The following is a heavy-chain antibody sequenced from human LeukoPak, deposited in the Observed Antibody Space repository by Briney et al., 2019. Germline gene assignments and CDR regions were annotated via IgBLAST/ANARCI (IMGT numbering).Heavy chain of an antibody. CDR3: ARGGDYGDLRYFDY. J-gene: IGHJ4*02. Sequence: SETLSLTCSVSGGSISGSGYYWAWIRQPPGKGLEWIGSIYYTGSTHYNSSLKSRVTMSVDTSKNQFSLKLNSVTAADTAVYYCARGGDYGDLRYFDYWGQGTLVTVSS. CDR1: GGSISGSGYY. CDR2: IYYTGST. D-gene: IGHD4-17*01. V-gene: IGHV4-39*07.